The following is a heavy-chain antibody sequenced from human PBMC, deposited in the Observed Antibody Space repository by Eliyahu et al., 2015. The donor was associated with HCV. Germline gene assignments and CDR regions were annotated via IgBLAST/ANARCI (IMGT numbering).Heavy chain of an antibody. V-gene: IGHV1-69*01. CDR3: ARGDLLPRNWLDP. J-gene: IGHJ5*02. Sequence: QVQLVQSGAEVKKPGSSVTVSCKAXXVIFNTLRVTWVRQAPGQGLXWMGGLIPLYGTPEYAPKFQDRVVITADESTDTVYLELSGLRSEDTAVYYCARGDLLPRNWLDPWGQGTLVTVS. CDR2: LIPLYGTP. D-gene: IGHD3-10*01. CDR1: XVIFNTLR.